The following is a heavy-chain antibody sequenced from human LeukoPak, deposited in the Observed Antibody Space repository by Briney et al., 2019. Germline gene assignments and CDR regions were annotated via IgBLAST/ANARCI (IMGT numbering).Heavy chain of an antibody. CDR2: IYYSGST. J-gene: IGHJ4*02. Sequence: PSETLSLTCTVSGGSISSYYWSWIRQPPGKGLEWIGYIYYSGSTNYNPSLKSRVTISVDTSKNQFSLKLSSVTAADTAVYYCARASAVDLFDYWGQGTLVTVSS. CDR1: GGSISSYY. D-gene: IGHD6-19*01. CDR3: ARASAVDLFDY. V-gene: IGHV4-59*01.